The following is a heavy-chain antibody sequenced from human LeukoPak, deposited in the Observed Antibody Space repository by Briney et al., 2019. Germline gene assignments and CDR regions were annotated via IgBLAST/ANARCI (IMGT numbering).Heavy chain of an antibody. CDR1: GFTFSDHF. V-gene: IGHV3-72*01. D-gene: IGHD1-26*01. CDR2: IKNKANSYIT. J-gene: IGHJ4*02. Sequence: GGSLRLSCAASGFTFSDHFMDWVRQAPGKGLEWVGRIKNKANSYITQYAASMEGRFTISRDDSKNSLYLQMSSLKTEDAAMYYCASIRGTLGYWGQGTVVTVSS. CDR3: ASIRGTLGY.